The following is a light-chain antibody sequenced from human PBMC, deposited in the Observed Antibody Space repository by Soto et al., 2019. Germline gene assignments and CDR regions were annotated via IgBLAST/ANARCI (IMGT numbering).Light chain of an antibody. V-gene: IGLV1-40*01. Sequence: QYVLTQAPSVSGAPGQRVTISGTGRSSNIGAGYDVHWYQQLPGTAPKLLIYGNSNRPSGVPDRFSGSKSGTSASLDITGLQAEHEADYYCQSYDSSLSGVVFGGGTQLTVL. J-gene: IGLJ2*01. CDR3: QSYDSSLSGVV. CDR1: SSNIGAGYD. CDR2: GNS.